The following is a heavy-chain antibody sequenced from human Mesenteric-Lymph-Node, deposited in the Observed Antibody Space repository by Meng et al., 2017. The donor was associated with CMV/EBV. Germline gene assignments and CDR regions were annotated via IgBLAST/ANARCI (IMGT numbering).Heavy chain of an antibody. J-gene: IGHJ4*02. CDR1: GYIFSSYG. V-gene: IGHV1-69*04. CDR3: ARILLVTGEDY. CDR2: IIPILGIA. D-gene: IGHD3-10*01. Sequence: SVKVSCKASGYIFSSYGITWVRQAPGQGLEWMGRIIPILGIANYAQKFQGRVTITADKSTSTAYMELSSLRSEDTAVYYCARILLVTGEDYWGQGTLVTVSS.